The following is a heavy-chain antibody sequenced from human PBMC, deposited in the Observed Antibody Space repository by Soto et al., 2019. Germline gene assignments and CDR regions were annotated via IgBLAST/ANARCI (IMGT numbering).Heavy chain of an antibody. Sequence: SETLSLTCTVSGGSIRTGGYYWSWMRQHPGKGLEWLGYIYYTGRTYYNPSLKNRLTMSVDMSKSQFSLKLTSLTAADTAVYYCAKDPSPQPTTVVTPGWFDPWGQGILVTVSS. CDR3: AKDPSPQPTTVVTPGWFDP. J-gene: IGHJ5*02. D-gene: IGHD4-17*01. CDR2: IYYTGRT. CDR1: GGSIRTGGYY. V-gene: IGHV4-31*03.